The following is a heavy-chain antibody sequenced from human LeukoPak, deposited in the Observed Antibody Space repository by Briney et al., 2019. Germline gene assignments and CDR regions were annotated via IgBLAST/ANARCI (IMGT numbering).Heavy chain of an antibody. J-gene: IGHJ3*02. D-gene: IGHD3-3*01. CDR2: ISSSSSTI. Sequence: TGGSLRLSCAASGFTFSSYSMNWVRQAPGKGLEWVSYISSSSSTIYYADSVKGRFTISRDNAKNSLYLQMNSLRAEDTAVYYCARDSGITIFGVTHPDAFDIWGQGTLVTVSS. V-gene: IGHV3-48*01. CDR1: GFTFSSYS. CDR3: ARDSGITIFGVTHPDAFDI.